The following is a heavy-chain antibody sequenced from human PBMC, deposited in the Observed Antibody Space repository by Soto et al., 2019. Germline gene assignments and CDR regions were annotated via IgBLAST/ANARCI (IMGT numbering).Heavy chain of an antibody. CDR2: IYYSGTT. CDR3: ARHGDCSSISCSYFHYMDV. J-gene: IGHJ6*03. CDR1: GGSIRSHY. Sequence: QVQLQESGPGLVKAPETLSLSCTVSGGSIRSHYWSWIRQPPGKGLEWIGYIYYSGTTNYNPSLKGRVILSVDTSKNQFSLKLNSVTAADTAVYYCARHGDCSSISCSYFHYMDVWGKGTTVTVSS. D-gene: IGHD2-2*01. V-gene: IGHV4-59*08.